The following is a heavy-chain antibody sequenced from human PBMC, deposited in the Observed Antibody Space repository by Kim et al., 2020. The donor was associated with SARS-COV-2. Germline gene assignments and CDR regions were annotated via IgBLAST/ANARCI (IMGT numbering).Heavy chain of an antibody. Sequence: GGSLRLSCVASGFTFSRYAMTWVRQAPGKGLEWVSGISGSGGRTYYADSVKGRFTISRDNSKNTLYVQMNSLRAEDTAVYYCAKDSRTDYGNQLYYCGHGALGTVS. CDR2: ISGSGGRT. J-gene: IGHJ4*01. D-gene: IGHD4-17*01. CDR3: AKDSRTDYGNQLYY. CDR1: GFTFSRYA. V-gene: IGHV3-23*01.